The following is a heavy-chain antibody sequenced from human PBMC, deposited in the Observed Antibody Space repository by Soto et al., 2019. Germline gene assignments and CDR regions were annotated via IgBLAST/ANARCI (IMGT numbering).Heavy chain of an antibody. V-gene: IGHV1-2*02. CDR3: ARDRAEYSSSWYLTLAYCFDY. J-gene: IGHJ4*02. Sequence: GASVKVSCKASGYTFTGYYMHWVRQAPGQGLEWMGWINPNSGGTNYAQKFQGRVTMTRDTSISTAYMELSRLRSDDTAVYYCARDRAEYSSSWYLTLAYCFDYWGQGTLVTVSS. CDR1: GYTFTGYY. D-gene: IGHD6-13*01. CDR2: INPNSGGT.